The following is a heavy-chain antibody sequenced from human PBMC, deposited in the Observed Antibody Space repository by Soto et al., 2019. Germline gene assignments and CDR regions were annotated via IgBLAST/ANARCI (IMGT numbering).Heavy chain of an antibody. D-gene: IGHD6-13*01. CDR3: ASFSSSCEGYYYGIDV. CDR2: IYPGDSDT. CDR1: GYSFIDYW. Sequence: GESLKISCKGSGYSFIDYWIGWVRQVPGKGLEWMGVIYPGDSDTRYSPSFQGHVTISADKSISTAYLQWSSLKASDTAMYYCASFSSSCEGYYYGIDVRAQRTTVTVSS. V-gene: IGHV5-51*01. J-gene: IGHJ6*02.